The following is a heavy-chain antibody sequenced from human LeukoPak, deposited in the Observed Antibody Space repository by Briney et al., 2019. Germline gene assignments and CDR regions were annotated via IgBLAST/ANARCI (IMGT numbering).Heavy chain of an antibody. J-gene: IGHJ4*02. CDR3: AKERDYRVLTSCDY. CDR1: GFTFSNFG. Sequence: PGGSLRLSCAASGFTFSNFGMHWVRQAPGKGLEWMAVISYDGKVTYFADSVKGRFTISRDNSKNTLYLQMTSLRGEDTALYYCAKERDYRVLTSCDYWGQGTQVTVSS. CDR2: ISYDGKVT. D-gene: IGHD3-9*01. V-gene: IGHV3-30*18.